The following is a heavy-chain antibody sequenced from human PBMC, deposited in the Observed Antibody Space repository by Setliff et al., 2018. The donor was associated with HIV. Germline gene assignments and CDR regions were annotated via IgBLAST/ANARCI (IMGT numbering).Heavy chain of an antibody. Sequence: KTSETLSLTCTVSGGSISSSSYYWGWIRQPPGKGLEWIGSIYYSGSTYYNPSLKSRVTTSVDTSKNQFSLKLSSVTAADTAVYFCATKNYDSSGYYSDWGQGTRVTVSS. J-gene: IGHJ4*02. CDR3: ATKNYDSSGYYSD. D-gene: IGHD3-22*01. V-gene: IGHV4-39*01. CDR2: IYYSGST. CDR1: GGSISSSSYY.